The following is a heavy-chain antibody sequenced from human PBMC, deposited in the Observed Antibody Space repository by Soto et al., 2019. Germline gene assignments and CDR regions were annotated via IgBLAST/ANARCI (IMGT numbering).Heavy chain of an antibody. V-gene: IGHV4-4*02. CDR2: ISHAGNT. J-gene: IGHJ4*02. Sequence: QVQLQESGPGLVKPSGTLSLTCAVSGGSISDNWWSWVRQPPGKGLEWIGEISHAGNTHYNPSLYSRVNLAIDKPKSHFSLNLSSVTAADTAVYYCARHIAVPSTRGFDFWGQGTLVTVFS. CDR3: ARHIAVPSTRGFDF. D-gene: IGHD6-19*01. CDR1: GGSISDNW.